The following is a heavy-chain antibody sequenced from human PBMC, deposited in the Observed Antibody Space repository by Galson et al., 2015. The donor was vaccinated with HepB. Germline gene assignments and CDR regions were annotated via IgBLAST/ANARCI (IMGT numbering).Heavy chain of an antibody. V-gene: IGHV3-23*01. CDR2: ITGSGGST. D-gene: IGHD4-17*01. CDR3: ARRDYGDYIFDY. J-gene: IGHJ4*02. Sequence: SLRLSCAASGFTFSSYAMSWVRQAPGKGLEWVSGITGSGGSTYYTDSVKGRFTISRDNSKNTLYLQMNSLRAEDTAVYFCARRDYGDYIFDYWGQGTLVTVSS. CDR1: GFTFSSYA.